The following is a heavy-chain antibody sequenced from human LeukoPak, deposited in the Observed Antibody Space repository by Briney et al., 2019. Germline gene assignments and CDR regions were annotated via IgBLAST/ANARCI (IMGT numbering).Heavy chain of an antibody. J-gene: IGHJ6*03. V-gene: IGHV3-30*18. D-gene: IGHD1-14*01. CDR1: GFTFSSYG. CDR3: AKDVKAGSWGDYYYYMDV. CDR2: ISYDGSNK. Sequence: GGSLRLSCAASGFTFSSYGMHWVRQAPGKGLEWVAVISYDGSNKYYADSVKGRFVISRDNSKNTLYLYMNSLRAEDTAVYYCAKDVKAGSWGDYYYYMDVWGKGTTVTVSS.